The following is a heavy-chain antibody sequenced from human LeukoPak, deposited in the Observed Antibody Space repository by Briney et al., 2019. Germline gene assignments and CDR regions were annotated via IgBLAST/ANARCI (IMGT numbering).Heavy chain of an antibody. CDR3: ARGPERTGVGTRYYYDMDV. CDR2: ISYDGSNK. V-gene: IGHV3-30-3*01. D-gene: IGHD2-8*01. CDR1: GFTFSNYA. Sequence: GGSLRLSCAASGFTFSNYAVHWVRQAPGKGLEWVAVISYDGSNKYYADSVKGRFTISRDNSKNTLYLQMNSLRAEGTAVYYCARGPERTGVGTRYYYDMDVWGQGTTVTVSS. J-gene: IGHJ6*02.